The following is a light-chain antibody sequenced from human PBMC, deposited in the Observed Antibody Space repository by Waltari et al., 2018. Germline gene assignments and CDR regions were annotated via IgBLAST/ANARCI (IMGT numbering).Light chain of an antibody. CDR1: SNDLGTYNL. V-gene: IGLV2-23*02. Sequence: QSALTQPASVSGSPGQSITISCTGTSNDLGTYNLLSWYQQHPGKVPKLMIYEVTKRPSGVSSRFSGSKSGKTASLTISGLQPEDEADYYCCPYTSSSTLVFGPGTKLTVL. J-gene: IGLJ2*01. CDR3: CPYTSSSTLV. CDR2: EVT.